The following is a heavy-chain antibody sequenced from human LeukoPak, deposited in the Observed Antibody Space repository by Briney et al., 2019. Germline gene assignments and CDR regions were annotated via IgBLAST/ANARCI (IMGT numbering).Heavy chain of an antibody. CDR3: ARDGHYDILTGYYPYSLLYYYYYYMDV. CDR1: GFTFRWFI. D-gene: IGHD3-9*01. Sequence: GSLSLSFPGSGFTFRWFILELVRQAPGEGAEVVSSINSYRRYQFHPVSVKGRFTISRDNAKNSLYLQMNSLRAEDTAVYYCARDGHYDILTGYYPYSLLYYYYYYMDVWGKGTTVTISS. J-gene: IGHJ6*03. V-gene: IGHV3-21*01. CDR2: INSYRRYQ.